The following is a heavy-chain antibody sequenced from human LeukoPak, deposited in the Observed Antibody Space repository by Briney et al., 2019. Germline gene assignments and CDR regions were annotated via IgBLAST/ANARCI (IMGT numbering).Heavy chain of an antibody. V-gene: IGHV1-69*05. J-gene: IGHJ4*02. CDR1: GYTFTGYY. CDR2: IIPIFGTA. D-gene: IGHD4-23*01. CDR3: ARTIHYGGNPYYFDY. Sequence: GASVKVSCKASGYTFTGYYMHWVRQAPGQGLEWMGGIIPIFGTANYAQKFQGRVTITTDESTSTAYMELSSLRSEDTAVYYCARTIHYGGNPYYFDYWGQGTLVTVSS.